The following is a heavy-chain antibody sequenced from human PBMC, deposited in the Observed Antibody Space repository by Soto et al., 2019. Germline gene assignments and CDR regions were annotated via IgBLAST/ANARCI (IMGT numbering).Heavy chain of an antibody. CDR3: ARDKGDYHALNDAFDI. CDR2: ISAYNGNT. CDR1: GYTFTSYG. Sequence: QVQLVQSGAEVKKPGASVKVSCKASGYTFTSYGISWVRQAPGQGLEWMGWISAYNGNTNYAQKLQGRVTMTTDTSTSTAYIELRSLRSDDTAVYYCARDKGDYHALNDAFDIWGQGTMVTVSS. V-gene: IGHV1-18*01. J-gene: IGHJ3*02. D-gene: IGHD4-17*01.